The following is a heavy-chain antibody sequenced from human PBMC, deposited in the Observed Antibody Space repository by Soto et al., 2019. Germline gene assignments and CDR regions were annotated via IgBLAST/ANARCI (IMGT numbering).Heavy chain of an antibody. CDR1: GYSFITYW. CDR3: ARLRYCSGGNCYGDY. D-gene: IGHD2-15*01. Sequence: PGESLKISCKGSGYSFITYWIGWVRQMPGKGLEWMGIIYPGDSDTRYSPSFQGQVTISADKSISTAYLQWSSLKASDTAMYYCARLRYCSGGNCYGDYWGQGTLVTGSS. CDR2: IYPGDSDT. J-gene: IGHJ4*02. V-gene: IGHV5-51*01.